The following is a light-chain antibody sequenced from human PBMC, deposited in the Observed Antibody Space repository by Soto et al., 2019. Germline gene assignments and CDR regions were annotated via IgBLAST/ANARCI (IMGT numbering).Light chain of an antibody. CDR1: QSVSSSY. J-gene: IGKJ5*01. CDR3: QQYNNWPPIT. CDR2: GAS. V-gene: IGKV3-20*01. Sequence: IVLTQSPGTLSLSPGERVTRSCRGSQSVSSSYLAWYQQKPGQAPRLLIYGASSRATGIPDRFSGSGSGTEFTLTISSLQSEDFAVYYCQQYNNWPPITFGQGTRLEI.